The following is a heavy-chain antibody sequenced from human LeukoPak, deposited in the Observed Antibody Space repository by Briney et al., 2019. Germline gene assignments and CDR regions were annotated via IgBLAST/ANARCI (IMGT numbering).Heavy chain of an antibody. CDR2: ISGTGGST. CDR1: GFMFSTYA. J-gene: IGHJ6*03. V-gene: IGHV3-23*01. Sequence: PGGSLRLSCAGSGFMFSTYAMSWVRQAPGQGLEWISGISGTGGSTYYADSVKGRFTISRDNSKNTLYLQMNSLRAEDTAVYYCAKDRAGFGVVTYYMDVWGKGTTVTVSS. D-gene: IGHD3-3*01. CDR3: AKDRAGFGVVTYYMDV.